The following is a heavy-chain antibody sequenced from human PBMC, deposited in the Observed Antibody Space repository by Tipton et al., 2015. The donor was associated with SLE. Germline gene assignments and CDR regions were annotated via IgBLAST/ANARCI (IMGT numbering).Heavy chain of an antibody. V-gene: IGHV5-10-1*01. D-gene: IGHD1-1*01. Sequence: GHVTISADKSISTAYLQWSSLKASDTAMYYCARHNNYEGLFDYWGQGTLVTVSS. J-gene: IGHJ4*02. CDR3: ARHNNYEGLFDY.